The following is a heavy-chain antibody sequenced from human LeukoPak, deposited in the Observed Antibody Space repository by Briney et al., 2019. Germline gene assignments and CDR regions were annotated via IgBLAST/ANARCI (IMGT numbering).Heavy chain of an antibody. CDR2: IYYSGST. Sequence: SETLSLTCTVSGGSISSYYWSWIRQPPGKGLEWIGYIYYSGSTNYNPSLKSRVTISVDTSKNQFSLKLSSVTAADTAVYYCAGRGPYYYGMDVWGQGTTVTVS. J-gene: IGHJ6*02. V-gene: IGHV4-59*01. CDR1: GGSISSYY. CDR3: AGRGPYYYGMDV. D-gene: IGHD3-10*01.